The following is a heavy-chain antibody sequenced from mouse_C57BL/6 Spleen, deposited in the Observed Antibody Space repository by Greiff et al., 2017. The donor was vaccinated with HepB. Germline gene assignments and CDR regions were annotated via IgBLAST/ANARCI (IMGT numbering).Heavy chain of an antibody. D-gene: IGHD3-3*01. CDR3: ARRGDEDYFDY. CDR2: INPSTGGT. CDR1: GYSFTGYY. Sequence: VQLQQSGPELVKPGASVKISCKASGYSFTGYYMNWVKQSPEKSLEWIGEINPSTGGTTYNQKFKAKATLTVDKSSSTAYMQLKSLTSEDSAVYYCARRGDEDYFDYWGQGTTLTVSS. J-gene: IGHJ2*01. V-gene: IGHV1-42*01.